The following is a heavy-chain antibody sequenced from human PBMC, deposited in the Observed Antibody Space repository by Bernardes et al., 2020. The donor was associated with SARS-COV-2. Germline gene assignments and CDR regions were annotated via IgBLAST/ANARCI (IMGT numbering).Heavy chain of an antibody. D-gene: IGHD6-19*01. CDR1: GYTFTGYY. J-gene: IGHJ6*02. Sequence: ASVKVSCKASGYTFTGYYMHWVRQAPGQGLEWMGWINPNSGGTNYAQKFQGRVTMTRDTSISTAYTELSRLRSDDTAVYYCARDQYSSGRYGMDVWGQGTTVTVSS. V-gene: IGHV1-2*02. CDR2: INPNSGGT. CDR3: ARDQYSSGRYGMDV.